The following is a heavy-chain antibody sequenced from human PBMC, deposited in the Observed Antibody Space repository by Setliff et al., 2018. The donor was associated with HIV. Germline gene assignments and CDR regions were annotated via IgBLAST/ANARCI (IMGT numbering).Heavy chain of an antibody. Sequence: GGSLRLSCAASGFIFNNYAMNWVRQAPGKGLEWVSDIYNSGGTTYYADSVKGRFTISRDNSKNTLYLQMTSLRPEDTAIYYCARYFYDSSGYSGSDHWGQGTLVTVSS. CDR1: GFIFNNYA. CDR3: ARYFYDSSGYSGSDH. V-gene: IGHV3-23*01. J-gene: IGHJ4*02. CDR2: IYNSGGTT. D-gene: IGHD3-22*01.